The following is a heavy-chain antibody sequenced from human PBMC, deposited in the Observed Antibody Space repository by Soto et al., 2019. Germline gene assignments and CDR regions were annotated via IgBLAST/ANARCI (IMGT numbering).Heavy chain of an antibody. V-gene: IGHV3-30*03. CDR2: ISYKGIDT. CDR3: LSGEGQNGHDTRIDY. Sequence: QMQLVESGGGVDQPGGSLRLSCATSGFTFSNHGIHWFRQAPGKGLEWVGDISYKGIDTWYADSVKGRFTIYRDNFKNTAKLQMNGLRLEDTAVYYCLSGEGQNGHDTRIDYWGQGTLVTVSP. J-gene: IGHJ4*02. CDR1: GFTFSNHG. D-gene: IGHD5-12*01.